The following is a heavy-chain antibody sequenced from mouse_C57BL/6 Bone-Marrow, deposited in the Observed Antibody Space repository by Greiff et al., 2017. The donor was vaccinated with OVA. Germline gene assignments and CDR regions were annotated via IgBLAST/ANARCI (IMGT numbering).Heavy chain of an antibody. CDR1: GFTFSSYA. CDR2: ISSGGDYI. J-gene: IGHJ2*01. V-gene: IGHV5-9-1*02. Sequence: EVNVVESGEGLVKPGGSLKLSCAASGFTFSSYAMSWVRQTPEQRLEWVAYISSGGDYIYYADTVKGRFTISRDNARNTLYLQRSSLKSEDTAMYYCTRDRNSRGFDYWGQGTTLTVSS. CDR3: TRDRNSRGFDY.